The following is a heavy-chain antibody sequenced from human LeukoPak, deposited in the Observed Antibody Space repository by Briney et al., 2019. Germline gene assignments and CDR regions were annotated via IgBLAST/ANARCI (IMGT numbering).Heavy chain of an antibody. J-gene: IGHJ4*02. Sequence: SETLSLTCTVSGGSISSGSYYWSWIRQPAGKGLEWIGRIYTSGSTNYNPSLKSRVTISVDTSKNQFSLKLSSVTAADTAVYYCARSPIGLGFFDYWGQGTLVTVSS. D-gene: IGHD7-27*01. CDR1: GGSISSGSYY. CDR2: IYTSGST. CDR3: ARSPIGLGFFDY. V-gene: IGHV4-61*02.